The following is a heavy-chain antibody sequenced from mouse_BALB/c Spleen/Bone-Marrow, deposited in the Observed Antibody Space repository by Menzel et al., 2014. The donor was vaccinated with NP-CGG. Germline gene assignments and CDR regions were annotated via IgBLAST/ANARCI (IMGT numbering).Heavy chain of an antibody. Sequence: EVMLVESGPGLVKPSQSLSLTCTVTGYSITSDYAWNWIRQFPGNKLEWMGYISYSGRTSYNPSLKSRISITRDTSKNQFFLQLNSGTTEDTATYYCAREGNYVFANWGQGTLVTVSA. CDR2: ISYSGRT. V-gene: IGHV3-2*02. J-gene: IGHJ3*01. D-gene: IGHD1-1*01. CDR3: AREGNYVFAN. CDR1: GYSITSDYA.